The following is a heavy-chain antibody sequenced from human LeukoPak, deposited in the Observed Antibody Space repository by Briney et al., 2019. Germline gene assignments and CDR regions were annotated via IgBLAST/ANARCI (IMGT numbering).Heavy chain of an antibody. J-gene: IGHJ4*02. CDR1: GFTFSNSF. CDR2: IKKDGSEQ. CDR3: AKGGWYPDY. Sequence: PGGSLRLSCAASGFTFSNSFMSWVRQPPGKGLEWVAYIKKDGSEQFYVDSVKGRFTISRDNAKNSLDLQMNSLQAEDTAVYYCAKGGWYPDYWGLGSLVTVSS. V-gene: IGHV3-7*01. D-gene: IGHD6-19*01.